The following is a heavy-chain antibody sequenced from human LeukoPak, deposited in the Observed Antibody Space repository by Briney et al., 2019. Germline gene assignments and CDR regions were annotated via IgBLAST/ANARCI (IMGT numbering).Heavy chain of an antibody. CDR2: IYHSGST. CDR1: GYSISSGYY. J-gene: IGHJ4*02. Sequence: PSETLSLTCAVSGYSISSGYYWGWIRQPPGKGLEWIGSIYHSGSTYYNPSLKSRVTISVDTSKNQFSLKLSSVTAADTAVYYCARPNYYDSSDYDYWGQGTLVTVS. CDR3: ARPNYYDSSDYDY. D-gene: IGHD3-22*01. V-gene: IGHV4-38-2*01.